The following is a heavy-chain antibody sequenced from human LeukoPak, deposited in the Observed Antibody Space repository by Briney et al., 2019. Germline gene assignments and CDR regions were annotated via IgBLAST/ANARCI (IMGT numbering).Heavy chain of an antibody. V-gene: IGHV3-53*01. Sequence: GGSLRLSCAASGFTVSSNYMSWVRQAPGKGLEWVSVVYSGGSTYYADSVKGRFTISRDNSKNTLYLQMNSLRAEDTAVYYCARDRGGATGYFYYWGQGTLVTVSS. CDR3: ARDRGGATGYFYY. D-gene: IGHD1-26*01. CDR2: VYSGGST. CDR1: GFTVSSNY. J-gene: IGHJ4*02.